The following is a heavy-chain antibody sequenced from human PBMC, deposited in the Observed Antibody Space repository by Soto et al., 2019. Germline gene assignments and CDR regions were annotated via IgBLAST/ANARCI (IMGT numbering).Heavy chain of an antibody. V-gene: IGHV3-7*01. J-gene: IGHJ4*02. CDR3: ARVTMIVVVITTFQFDY. CDR1: GXTFSSYG. D-gene: IGHD3-22*01. CDR2: IKQDGSEK. Sequence: GSLRLSCAASGXTFSSYGMSWVRQAPGKGLEWVANIKQDGSEKYYVDSVKCLFTISRDNAKNSMYLQMNSLRYEDTAVYYFARVTMIVVVITTFQFDYWGQGTLGTVSS.